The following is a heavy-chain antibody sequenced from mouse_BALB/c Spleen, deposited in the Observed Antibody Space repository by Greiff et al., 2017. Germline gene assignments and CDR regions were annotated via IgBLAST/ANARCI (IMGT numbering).Heavy chain of an antibody. CDR3: ARRHDGSLFAY. J-gene: IGHJ3*01. CDR2: ISSGGIYT. V-gene: IGHV5-9-4*01. Sequence: EVQGVESGGGLVKPGGSLKLSCAASGFTFSSYAMSWVRQSPEKRLEWVAEISSGGIYTYYPDTVTGRFTISRDNAKNTLYLEMSSLRSEDTAMYYCARRHDGSLFAYWGQGTLVTVSA. D-gene: IGHD2-14*01. CDR1: GFTFSSYA.